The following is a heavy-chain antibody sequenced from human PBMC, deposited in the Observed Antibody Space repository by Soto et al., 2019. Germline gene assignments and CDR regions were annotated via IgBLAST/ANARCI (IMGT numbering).Heavy chain of an antibody. D-gene: IGHD4-17*01. CDR2: IYYSGSA. V-gene: IGHV4-59*01. CDR3: ARTRTDYQDY. J-gene: IGHJ4*02. CDR1: GASISSFY. Sequence: KASETLSLTCAVSGASISSFYWSWIRQPPGKGLEWIGYIYYSGSATYNTSLKSRVTISVDTSKNQFSLRLSSVTAADTAVYYCARTRTDYQDYWGQGTLVTVSS.